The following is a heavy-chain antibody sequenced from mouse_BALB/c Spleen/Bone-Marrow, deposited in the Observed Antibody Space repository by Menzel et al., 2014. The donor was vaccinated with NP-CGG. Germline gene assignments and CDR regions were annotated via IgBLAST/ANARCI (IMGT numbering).Heavy chain of an antibody. Sequence: QVQLKQSGAELVRPGVSVKISCKGSGYTFTDYAMHWVKQSHAKSLEWIGIISSSYGDATYNQKFKGKATMTVDKSSNTAYMELARLTSEDSAIYYCARGLSYYYGTSYYFDYRGQGTTLTVSS. CDR1: GYTFTDYA. V-gene: IGHV1S137*01. CDR3: ARGLSYYYGTSYYFDY. CDR2: ISSSYGDA. J-gene: IGHJ2*01. D-gene: IGHD1-1*01.